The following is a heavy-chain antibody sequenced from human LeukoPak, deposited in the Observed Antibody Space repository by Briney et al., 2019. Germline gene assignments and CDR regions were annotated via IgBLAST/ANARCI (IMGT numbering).Heavy chain of an antibody. CDR3: ATWQWLARYLGY. Sequence: GGSLRLSCAASGLTFTNYAMSWVRQAPGKGLEWVSGVSGSGTGTYYADSVQGRFTISRDNSKNMLFLQMNSLRAEDTAIYYCATWQWLARYLGYWSQGTPVTVST. CDR1: GLTFTNYA. J-gene: IGHJ4*02. V-gene: IGHV3-23*01. D-gene: IGHD3-9*01. CDR2: VSGSGTGT.